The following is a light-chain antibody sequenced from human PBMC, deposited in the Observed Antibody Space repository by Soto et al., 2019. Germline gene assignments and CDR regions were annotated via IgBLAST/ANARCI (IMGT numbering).Light chain of an antibody. J-gene: IGKJ1*01. CDR3: QQYNTYPWT. CDR2: DDS. CDR1: QSISSW. Sequence: DIQMTQSPSTLSASVGDRVTITCRASQSISSWLAWYQQKPGKAPKLLIYDDSTLESGVPLRFSGSGSGTEFTLTSSSLQPDDFATYYCQQYNTYPWTFGQRTRVEIK. V-gene: IGKV1-5*01.